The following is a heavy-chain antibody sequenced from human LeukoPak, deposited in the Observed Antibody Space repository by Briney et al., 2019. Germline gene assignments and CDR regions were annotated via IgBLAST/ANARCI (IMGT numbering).Heavy chain of an antibody. V-gene: IGHV3-23*01. CDR2: IIASSSRL. D-gene: IGHD3-10*01. J-gene: IGHJ4*02. CDR1: GVIFSSYA. Sequence: GGSLRLSCAASGVIFSSYAMNWVREAPGKGLEWVSAIIASSSRLYYADSVQGRFTISRYNSKNTVYLQLNRLRADDTAVYYCAKGDTNTMLRGVTLDYWGPGTLVTVSS. CDR3: AKGDTNTMLRGVTLDY.